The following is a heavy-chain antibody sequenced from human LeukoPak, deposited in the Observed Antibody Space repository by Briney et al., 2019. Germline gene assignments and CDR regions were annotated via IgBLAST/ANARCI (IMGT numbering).Heavy chain of an antibody. Sequence: PSQTLSLTCTVSGGSISIGSYYWNWIRQPAGKGLEWIGYIYYSGSTNYNPSLKSRVTISVDTSKNQFSLKLSSVTAADTAVYYCARDSAFLAFDYWSQGTLVTVSS. CDR3: ARDSAFLAFDY. CDR2: IYYSGST. CDR1: GGSISIGSYY. V-gene: IGHV4-61*10. J-gene: IGHJ4*02. D-gene: IGHD2-21*01.